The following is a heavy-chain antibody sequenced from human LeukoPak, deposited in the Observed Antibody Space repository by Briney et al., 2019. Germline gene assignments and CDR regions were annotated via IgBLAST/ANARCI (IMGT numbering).Heavy chain of an antibody. J-gene: IGHJ5*02. D-gene: IGHD3-3*01. Sequence: ASVKVSCKASGYTFTSYGISWVRQAPGQGLEWMGWISAYNGNTSYAQKLQGRVTMTTDTSTSTAYMELRSLKSDDTAVYYCARTGILWSGYPNWFDPWGQGTLVTVSS. V-gene: IGHV1-18*01. CDR2: ISAYNGNT. CDR3: ARTGILWSGYPNWFDP. CDR1: GYTFTSYG.